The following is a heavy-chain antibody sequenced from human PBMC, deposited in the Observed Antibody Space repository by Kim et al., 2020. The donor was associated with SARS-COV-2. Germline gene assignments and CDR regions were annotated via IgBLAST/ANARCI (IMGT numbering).Heavy chain of an antibody. CDR1: GGSFSGYY. J-gene: IGHJ4*02. Sequence: SETLSLTCAVYGGSFSGYYWSWIRQPPGKGLEWIGEINHSGSTTYNPSLKSRVTISVDTSKNQFSLKLSSVTAADTAVYYCARGLTYSGSYYWGQGTLVTVSS. V-gene: IGHV4-34*01. CDR3: ARGLTYSGSYY. D-gene: IGHD1-26*01. CDR2: INHSGST.